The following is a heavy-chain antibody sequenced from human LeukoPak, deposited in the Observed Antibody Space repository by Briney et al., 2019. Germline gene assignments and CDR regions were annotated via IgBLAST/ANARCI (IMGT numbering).Heavy chain of an antibody. CDR3: ASHSYGYNH. V-gene: IGHV3-7*01. CDR2: IKQDGSEK. D-gene: IGHD3-16*01. Sequence: GGSLRLSCAASGIIITSYWMSWVRQTPGKGLEWVANIKQDGSEKNYVDSVKGRFTIFRDNARNSLYLQMNSLRAEDTAVYYCASHSYGYNHWGQGTLVTVSS. J-gene: IGHJ5*02. CDR1: GIIITSYW.